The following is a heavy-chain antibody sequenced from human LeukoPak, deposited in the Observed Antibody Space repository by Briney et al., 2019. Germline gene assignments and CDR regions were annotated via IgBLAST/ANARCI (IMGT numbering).Heavy chain of an antibody. CDR1: GGSISSYY. J-gene: IGHJ4*02. CDR3: ASDAPGLLGY. CDR2: IYTSGST. V-gene: IGHV4-4*07. Sequence: SETLSLTCTVSGGSISSYYWSWIRQPAGKGLEWIGRIYTSGSTSYNPSLKSRVTMSVDTSKNKFSLNLSSVTAADTAIYYCASDAPGLLGYWGQGTLVTVSS. D-gene: IGHD2-21*02.